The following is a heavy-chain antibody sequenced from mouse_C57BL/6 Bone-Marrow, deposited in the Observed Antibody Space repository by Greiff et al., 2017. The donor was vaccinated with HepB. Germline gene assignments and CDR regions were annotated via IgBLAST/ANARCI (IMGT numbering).Heavy chain of an antibody. J-gene: IGHJ2*01. D-gene: IGHD1-2*01. CDR2: ISSGGSYT. Sequence: EVQGVESGGDLVKPGGSLKLSCAASGFTFSSYGMSWVRQTPDKRLEWVATISSGGSYTYYPDSVKGRFTISRDNAKNTLYLQMSRLKSEDTAMYYSARRLDYGPRDYFEYWGQGTTLTVSS. V-gene: IGHV5-6*01. CDR1: GFTFSSYG. CDR3: ARRLDYGPRDYFEY.